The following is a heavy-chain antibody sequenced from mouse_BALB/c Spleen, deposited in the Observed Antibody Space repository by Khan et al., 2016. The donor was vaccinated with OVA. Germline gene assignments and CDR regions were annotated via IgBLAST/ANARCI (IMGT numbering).Heavy chain of an antibody. V-gene: IGHV3-2*02. Sequence: EVELVESGPGLVKPSQSLSLTCTVTGYSITSGYGWNWIRQFPGNKLEWMGYISYSGSTNYNPSLKSRISITRDTSKNQFFLQLNSVTTEDTATYYCVRTARIKYWGQGTTLTVAS. CDR3: VRTARIKY. CDR2: ISYSGST. J-gene: IGHJ2*01. D-gene: IGHD1-2*01. CDR1: GYSITSGYG.